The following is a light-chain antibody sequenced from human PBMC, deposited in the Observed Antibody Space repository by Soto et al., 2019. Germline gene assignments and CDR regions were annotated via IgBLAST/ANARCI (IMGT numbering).Light chain of an antibody. Sequence: QSALTQPPSASGSPGQSVTISCTGTSSDVGGYNYVSWYQQHPGKAPKLMIYEVSKRPSGVPDRFSGSKSGNTASLTVSWVQAEDDADYYCSSYAGSNNVGFGGGTKVTVL. CDR3: SSYAGSNNVG. J-gene: IGLJ2*01. V-gene: IGLV2-8*01. CDR1: SSDVGGYNY. CDR2: EVS.